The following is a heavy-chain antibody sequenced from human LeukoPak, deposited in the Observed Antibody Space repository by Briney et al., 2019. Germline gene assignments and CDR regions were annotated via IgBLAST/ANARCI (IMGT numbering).Heavy chain of an antibody. CDR1: GGSISSGDYY. Sequence: PSETLSLTCTVSGGSISSGDYYWSWIRQPPGKGLEWLVYIYYSGSTYYNPSLKSRVTISVDTSKNQFSLKLSSVTAADTAVYYCATHCGGDCYSWDWDYWGQGTLVTVSS. V-gene: IGHV4-30-4*08. CDR3: ATHCGGDCYSWDWDY. J-gene: IGHJ4*02. CDR2: IYYSGST. D-gene: IGHD2-21*01.